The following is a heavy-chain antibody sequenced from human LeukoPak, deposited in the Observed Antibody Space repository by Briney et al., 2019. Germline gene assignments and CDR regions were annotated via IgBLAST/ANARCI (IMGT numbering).Heavy chain of an antibody. CDR2: INPNSGGT. CDR3: ARGRNDYGDYEVDY. D-gene: IGHD4-17*01. Sequence: ASVKVSCKASGYTFTGYYIHWVRQAPGQGLEWMGWINPNSGGTNYAQKFQGRVTMTRDTSISTAYMELSRLRSDDTAVYYCARGRNDYGDYEVDYWGQGTLVTVSS. V-gene: IGHV1-2*02. CDR1: GYTFTGYY. J-gene: IGHJ4*02.